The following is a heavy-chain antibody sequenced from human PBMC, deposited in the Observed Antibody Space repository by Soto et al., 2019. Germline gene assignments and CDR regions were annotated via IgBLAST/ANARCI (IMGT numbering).Heavy chain of an antibody. Sequence: GSGPTLVNPTQTLTLTCTFSGFSLSTSGVGVGWIRQPPGKALEWLALIYWDDDKRYSPSLKSRLTITKDTSKNQVVLTMTNMDPVDTATYYCASHYDLWSGYSVHYNWFDPCXQGTLVTVSS. V-gene: IGHV2-5*02. J-gene: IGHJ5*02. CDR3: ASHYDLWSGYSVHYNWFDP. CDR2: IYWDDDK. D-gene: IGHD3-3*01. CDR1: GFSLSTSGVG.